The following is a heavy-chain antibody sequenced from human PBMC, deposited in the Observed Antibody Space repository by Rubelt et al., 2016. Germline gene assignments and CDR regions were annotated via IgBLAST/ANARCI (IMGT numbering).Heavy chain of an antibody. J-gene: IGHJ3*02. D-gene: IGHD3-10*02. CDR1: GFTFSSYA. V-gene: IGHV3-23*01. Sequence: GGSLRLSCAASGFTFSSYAMSWVRQAPGKGLEWVSAISGSGGSTYYADSVKGRFTISRDNSKNTLYLQMNSLRAEDTAVYYCAKDTYYYDRGIPDPFDIWGQGTMVTVSS. CDR2: ISGSGGST. CDR3: AKDTYYYDRGIPDPFDI.